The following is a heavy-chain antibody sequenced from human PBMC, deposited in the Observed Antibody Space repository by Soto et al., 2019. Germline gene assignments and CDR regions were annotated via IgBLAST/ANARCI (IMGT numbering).Heavy chain of an antibody. J-gene: IGHJ5*02. V-gene: IGHV4-31*03. Sequence: QVQLQESGPGLVKPSQTLSLTCTVSGGSISTGGYYWNWIRQHPGKGLEWIGYFYYSGSTYYNPSRKSRVTIAVSTSRTQFSLKLSSVTAADTAVYYCARSVFPWGQGTLVTVSS. CDR1: GGSISTGGYY. CDR3: ARSVFP. CDR2: FYYSGST.